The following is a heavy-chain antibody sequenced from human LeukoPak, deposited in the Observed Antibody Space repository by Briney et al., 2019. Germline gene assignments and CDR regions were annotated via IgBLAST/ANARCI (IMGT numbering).Heavy chain of an antibody. V-gene: IGHV3-23*01. CDR1: GFTFSSYA. CDR2: ISGSGGST. CDR3: AKVAGIVGATEDAFDI. Sequence: GGSLRLSCAASGFTFSSYAMSWVRQAPGKGLEWVSAISGSGGSTYYADSVKGRFTISRDNSKNTLYLQMNSLRAEDTAVYYCAKVAGIVGATEDAFDIWGQGTMVTVSS. D-gene: IGHD1-26*01. J-gene: IGHJ3*02.